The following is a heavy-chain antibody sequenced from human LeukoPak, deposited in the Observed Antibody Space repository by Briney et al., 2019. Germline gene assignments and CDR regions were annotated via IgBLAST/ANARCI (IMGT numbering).Heavy chain of an antibody. CDR3: ARETLWKDGSGSYMSY. D-gene: IGHD3-10*01. CDR1: GGTFSSYA. CDR2: IIPIFGTA. Sequence: GASVKVSCKASGGTFSSYAISWVRQAPGQGLEWMGGIIPIFGTANYAQKFQGRVTITTDDSTSTAYMELSSLRSEDTAVYYCARETLWKDGSGSYMSYWGQGTLVTVSS. J-gene: IGHJ4*02. V-gene: IGHV1-69*05.